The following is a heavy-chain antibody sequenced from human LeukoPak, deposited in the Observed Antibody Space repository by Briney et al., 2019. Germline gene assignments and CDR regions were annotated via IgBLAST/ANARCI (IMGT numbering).Heavy chain of an antibody. J-gene: IGHJ4*02. D-gene: IGHD3-10*01. CDR3: ARVSSPDYFDY. V-gene: IGHV4-59*01. CDR2: IYYSGST. Sequence: PSETLSLTCAVYGGSFSGYYWSWIRQPPGKGLEWIGYIYYSGSTNYNPSLKSRVTISVDTSKNQFSLKLSSVTAADTAVYYCARVSSPDYFDYWGQGTLVTVSS. CDR1: GGSFSGYY.